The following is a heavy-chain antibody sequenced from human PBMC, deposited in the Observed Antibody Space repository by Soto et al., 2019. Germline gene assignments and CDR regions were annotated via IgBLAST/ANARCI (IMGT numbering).Heavy chain of an antibody. D-gene: IGHD1-26*01. V-gene: IGHV3-74*01. CDR2: IHNDGSRT. CDR3: ARDFGEVGSTAAFDI. J-gene: IGHJ3*02. Sequence: GSLRLSCAASGFSFSSFWMHWARQAPGKGLVWVAHIHNDGSRTSYADSVKGRFTISRDNAKNTLYLQMNSLRAEDTAMYYCARDFGEVGSTAAFDIWGQGTMVTVSS. CDR1: GFSFSSFW.